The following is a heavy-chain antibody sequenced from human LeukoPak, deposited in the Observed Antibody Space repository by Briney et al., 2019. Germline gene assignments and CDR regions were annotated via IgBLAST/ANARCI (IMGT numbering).Heavy chain of an antibody. J-gene: IGHJ4*02. CDR1: GFTFSSYA. CDR3: ARDDYYDSSGLDY. D-gene: IGHD3-22*01. V-gene: IGHV3-23*01. CDR2: ISGSGGGT. Sequence: GGSLRLSCAASGFTFSSYAMSWVRQAPEKGLEWVSTISGSGGGTNYADSVKGRFTISRDNSKNMLYLQMNSLRAEDTAVYYCARDDYYDSSGLDYWGQGTLVTVSS.